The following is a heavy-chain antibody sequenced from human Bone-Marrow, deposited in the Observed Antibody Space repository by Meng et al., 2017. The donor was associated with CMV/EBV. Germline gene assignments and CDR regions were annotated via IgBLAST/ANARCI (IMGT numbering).Heavy chain of an antibody. V-gene: IGHV3-33*06. CDR2: TWYDGSNK. CDR1: GFTFSSYG. D-gene: IGHD1-26*01. J-gene: IGHJ4*02. CDR3: AKEHRDGGSYLNYFDY. Sequence: GESLKISCAASGFTFSSYGMHWVRQAPGKGLEWVAVTWYDGSNKYYADSVKGRFTISRDNSKNTLYLQMNSLRAEDTAVYYCAKEHRDGGSYLNYFDYWGQGTLVTVSS.